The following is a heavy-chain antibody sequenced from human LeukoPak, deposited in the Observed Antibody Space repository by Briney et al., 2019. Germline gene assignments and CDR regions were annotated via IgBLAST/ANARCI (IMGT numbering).Heavy chain of an antibody. D-gene: IGHD3-10*01. CDR3: ARGSVVRGVKRKYYMDV. Sequence: GGSLRLSCAASGFTFRKYNMNWVRQAPGKGLEWVSAISSGSSYIYYADSVKGRFTISRDNAKNSLYLQMNSLRAEDTAVYYCARGSVVRGVKRKYYMDVWGKGATVTVSS. CDR1: GFTFRKYN. V-gene: IGHV3-21*04. J-gene: IGHJ6*03. CDR2: ISSGSSYI.